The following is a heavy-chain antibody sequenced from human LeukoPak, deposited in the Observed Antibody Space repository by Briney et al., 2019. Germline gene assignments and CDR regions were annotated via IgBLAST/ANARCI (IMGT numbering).Heavy chain of an antibody. Sequence: ASVEVSCKASGGTFSSYAISWVRQAPGQGLEWMGGIIPIFGTANYAQKFQGRVTITADESTSTAYMELSSLRSEDTAVYYCARGVVPAGYYGMDVWGQGTTVTVSS. V-gene: IGHV1-69*13. CDR3: ARGVVPAGYYGMDV. CDR1: GGTFSSYA. D-gene: IGHD2-2*01. CDR2: IIPIFGTA. J-gene: IGHJ6*02.